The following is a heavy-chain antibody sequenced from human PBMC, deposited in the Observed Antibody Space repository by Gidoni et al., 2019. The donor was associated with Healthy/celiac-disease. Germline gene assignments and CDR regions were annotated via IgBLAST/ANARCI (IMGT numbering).Heavy chain of an antibody. V-gene: IGHV3-73*02. CDR2: IRSKANSYAT. CDR3: TRHVDCSGGSCYPPSDYYYYYYMDV. J-gene: IGHJ6*03. D-gene: IGHD2-15*01. Sequence: EVQLVESGGGLVQPGGSLKLSCAASGFTFSGSAMHWVRQASGKGLEWVGRIRSKANSYATAYAASVKGRFTISRDDSKNTAYLQMNSLKTEDTAVYYCTRHVDCSGGSCYPPSDYYYYYYMDVWGKGTTVTVSS. CDR1: GFTFSGSA.